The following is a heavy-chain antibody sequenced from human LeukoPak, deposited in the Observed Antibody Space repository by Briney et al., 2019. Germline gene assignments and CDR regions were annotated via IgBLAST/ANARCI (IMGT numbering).Heavy chain of an antibody. D-gene: IGHD5-18*01. J-gene: IGHJ5*02. Sequence: SETLSLTCTVSGGSIRGYYWTWIRQPPGKGLEWIGYIYYSGSTNYNPSLKSRVTISVDTSKNQFSLKLSSVTAADTAVYYCARVSYSYGYVGWFDPWGQGTLVTVSS. CDR1: GGSIRGYY. V-gene: IGHV4-59*01. CDR3: ARVSYSYGYVGWFDP. CDR2: IYYSGST.